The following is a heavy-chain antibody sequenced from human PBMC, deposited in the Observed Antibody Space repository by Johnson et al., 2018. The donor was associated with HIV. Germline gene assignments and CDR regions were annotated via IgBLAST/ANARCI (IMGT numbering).Heavy chain of an antibody. CDR2: IVSDVSSA. CDR1: GSTFSPYW. V-gene: IGHV3-74*02. CDR3: TTGVFHAFDM. J-gene: IGHJ3*02. D-gene: IGHD3-10*01. Sequence: VQLVESGGGLVQPRGSLRLSCAASGSTFSPYWVHWVRQAPGQGLVWVSRIVSDVSSAIYTDSVTGRFTISRDNTKNTVYLQMNSLRAEDTAVYYCTTGVFHAFDMWGQGTMVTVSS.